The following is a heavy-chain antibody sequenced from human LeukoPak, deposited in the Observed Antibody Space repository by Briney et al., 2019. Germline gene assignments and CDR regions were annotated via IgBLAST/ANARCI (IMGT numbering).Heavy chain of an antibody. CDR2: ISGDGSST. D-gene: IGHD3-22*01. CDR1: GFTFNNYW. Sequence: GGFLRLSCAASGFTFNNYWMHWVRQVPGKGLVWVSRISGDGSSTSYADSVKGRFAISRDNAKNTVSLQMNSLRAEDTAVYYCARGASSGHYVSGDHWGQGTLVTVSS. J-gene: IGHJ4*02. CDR3: ARGASSGHYVSGDH. V-gene: IGHV3-74*01.